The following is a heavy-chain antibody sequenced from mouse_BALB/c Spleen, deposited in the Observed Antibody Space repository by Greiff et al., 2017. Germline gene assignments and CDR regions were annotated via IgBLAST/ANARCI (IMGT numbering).Heavy chain of an antibody. CDR3: ARVPDYYGSSYNY. V-gene: IGHV5-6-5*01. CDR1: GFTFSSYA. CDR2: ISSGGST. J-gene: IGHJ2*01. Sequence: EVQGVESGGGLVKPGGSLKLSCAASGFTFSSYAMSWVRQTPEKRLEWVASISSGGSTYYTDSVKGRFTISRDNARNILYLQMSSLRSEDTAMYYCARVPDYYGSSYNYWGQGTTLTVSS. D-gene: IGHD1-1*01.